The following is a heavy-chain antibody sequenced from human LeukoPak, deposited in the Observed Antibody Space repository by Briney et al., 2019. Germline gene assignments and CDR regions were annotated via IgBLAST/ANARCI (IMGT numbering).Heavy chain of an antibody. CDR1: GFTFSSYS. D-gene: IGHD3-22*01. V-gene: IGHV3-21*01. CDR2: ISSSSSYI. J-gene: IGHJ4*02. CDR3: ARGHYYYYDSSGYYNFDY. Sequence: GGSLRLSCAASGFTFSSYSMNWVRQAPGKGLEWVSSISSSSSYIYYADSVKGRFTISRDDAKNSPYLQMNSLRAEDTAVYYCARGHYYYYDSSGYYNFDYWGQGTLVTVSS.